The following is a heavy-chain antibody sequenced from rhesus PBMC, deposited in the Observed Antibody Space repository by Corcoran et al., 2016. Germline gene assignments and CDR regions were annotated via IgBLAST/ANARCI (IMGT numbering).Heavy chain of an antibody. CDR3: ASPFERGRFEV. CDR2: IYANSVTT. CDR1: GGSMSARSF. D-gene: IGHD3-34*01. J-gene: IGHJ5-1*01. V-gene: IGHV4S9*01. Sequence: QVRLQESGPGLVKSSETLSLTCAVSGGSMSARSFWNWSRQPPGKGMEWCGNIYANSVTTYNPSLKSRVTISKVTSNNQFFLKVTSVTAADTAVYYCASPFERGRFEVWGAGVLVTVSS.